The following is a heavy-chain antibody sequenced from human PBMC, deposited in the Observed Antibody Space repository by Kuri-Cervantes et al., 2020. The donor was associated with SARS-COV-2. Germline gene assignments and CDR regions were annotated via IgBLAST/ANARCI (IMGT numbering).Heavy chain of an antibody. CDR2: IGGSGAST. CDR3: AKFSGAIRAYYFMNV. CDR1: GFTFSNFA. J-gene: IGHJ6*03. Sequence: ETLSLTCAASGFTFSNFAMTWVRQAPGKGLEWVSAIGGSGASTFYAQSVKGRFTISRDNSKNTLYLHMNSLRTEDTAVYYCAKFSGAIRAYYFMNVWGKGTTVTVSS. V-gene: IGHV3-23*01. D-gene: IGHD2-15*01.